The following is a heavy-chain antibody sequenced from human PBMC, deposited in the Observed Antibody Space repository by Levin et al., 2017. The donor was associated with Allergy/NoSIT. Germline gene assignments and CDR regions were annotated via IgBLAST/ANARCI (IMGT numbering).Heavy chain of an antibody. D-gene: IGHD2-15*01. V-gene: IGHV4-34*01. Sequence: PSETLSLTCTVYGGSFSGYYWSWIRQPPGKGLEWIGEMNHRGRTDYNPSLKSRVTISVDTSKNQLSLKLSSVTAADTAVYYCAGEPGYCSGGSCYGGWFDPWGQGTLVTVSS. CDR1: GGSFSGYY. J-gene: IGHJ5*02. CDR3: AGEPGYCSGGSCYGGWFDP. CDR2: MNHRGRT.